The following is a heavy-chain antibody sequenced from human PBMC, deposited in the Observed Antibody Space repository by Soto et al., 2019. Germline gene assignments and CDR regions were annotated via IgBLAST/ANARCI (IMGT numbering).Heavy chain of an antibody. CDR1: GFTFSSYS. CDR2: ISSSSSTI. J-gene: IGHJ5*02. V-gene: IGHV3-48*02. CDR3: AREAAAGYLNWFDP. Sequence: EVQLVESGGGLVQPGGSLRLSCAASGFTFSSYSMNWVRQAPGKGLEWVSYISSSSSTIYYADSVKGRFTISRDNAKNALYRQMNSLRDEDTAVYYCAREAAAGYLNWFDPWGQGTLVTVSS. D-gene: IGHD6-13*01.